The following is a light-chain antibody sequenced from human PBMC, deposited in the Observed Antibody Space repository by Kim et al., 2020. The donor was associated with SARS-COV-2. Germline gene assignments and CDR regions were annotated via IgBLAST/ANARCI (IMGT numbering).Light chain of an antibody. J-gene: IGLJ3*02. CDR3: QTWGIGIWV. Sequence: SFQLTCTLGSGPRSYAIPWHQKRPGKGPRNLIKLSSTGSRTSGDGIPDRFSGSGSGAERYLTFSSPQCKGVADYYCQTWGIGIWVFGEGTKLTVL. V-gene: IGLV4-69*01. CDR2: LSSTGSR. CDR1: SGPRSYA.